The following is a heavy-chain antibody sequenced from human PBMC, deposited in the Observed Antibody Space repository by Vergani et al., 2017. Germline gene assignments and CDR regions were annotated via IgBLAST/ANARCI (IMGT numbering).Heavy chain of an antibody. CDR2: IYYSGST. CDR1: GGSISSSSYY. V-gene: IGHV4-39*07. J-gene: IGHJ6*02. D-gene: IGHD1-1*01. CDR3: ARDRTVRYYYYGMDV. Sequence: QLQLQESGPGLVKPSETLSLTCTVSGGSISSSSYYWGWIRQPPGKGLEWIGSIYYSGSTYYNPSLKSRVTISVDTSKNQFSLKLSSVTAADTAVYYCARDRTVRYYYYGMDVWGQGTTVTVSS.